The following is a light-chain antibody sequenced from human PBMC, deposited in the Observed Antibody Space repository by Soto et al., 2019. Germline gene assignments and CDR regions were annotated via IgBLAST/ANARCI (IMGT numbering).Light chain of an antibody. CDR1: SSDVGGYNY. J-gene: IGLJ2*01. Sequence: QSALTQPASVSGSPGQSITISCTGTSSDVGGYNYVPWYQQYPGKAPKVMIYEVTNRPSGASNRFSGSKSGNTASLTISGLQAEDEADYYCSSYTSSNTLIFGGGTKVTVL. CDR2: EVT. CDR3: SSYTSSNTLI. V-gene: IGLV2-14*01.